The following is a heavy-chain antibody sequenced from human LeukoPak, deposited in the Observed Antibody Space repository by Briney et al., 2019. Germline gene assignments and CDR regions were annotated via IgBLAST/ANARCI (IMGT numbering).Heavy chain of an antibody. Sequence: GGSLRLSCAASGFTFSDYYMSRIRQAPGKGLEWVSYISSSGSTIYYADSVKGRFTISRDNAKNSLYLQMNSLRAEDTAVYYCARDDYGDLSYYGMDVWGQGTTVTVSS. CDR1: GFTFSDYY. V-gene: IGHV3-11*01. CDR2: ISSSGSTI. CDR3: ARDDYGDLSYYGMDV. J-gene: IGHJ6*02. D-gene: IGHD4-17*01.